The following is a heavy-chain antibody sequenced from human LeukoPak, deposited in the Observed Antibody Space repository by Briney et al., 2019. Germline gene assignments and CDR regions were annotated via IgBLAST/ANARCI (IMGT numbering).Heavy chain of an antibody. CDR2: INHSGST. CDR3: ARDFYYMDV. V-gene: IGHV4-34*01. J-gene: IGHJ6*03. Sequence: PSETLSLTCAVYGGSFSGYYWSWIRQPPGKGLEWIGEINHSGSTNYNPSLKSRVTISVDTPKNQFSLKLSSVTAADTAVYYCARDFYYMDVWGKGTTVTISS. CDR1: GGSFSGYY.